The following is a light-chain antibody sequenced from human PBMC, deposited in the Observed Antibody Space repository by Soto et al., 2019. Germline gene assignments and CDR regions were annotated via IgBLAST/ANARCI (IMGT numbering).Light chain of an antibody. CDR1: QSVSSN. CDR2: GAS. J-gene: IGKJ3*01. V-gene: IGKV3-15*01. Sequence: EIVMTQSPATLSVSPGERATLSCWASQSVSSNLAWYQQKPGQAPRLLIYGASTRATGFPARFSGSGSGTEFTLTISSLQSEDFAVYYCQQYNNWPFTFGPGTKVDIK. CDR3: QQYNNWPFT.